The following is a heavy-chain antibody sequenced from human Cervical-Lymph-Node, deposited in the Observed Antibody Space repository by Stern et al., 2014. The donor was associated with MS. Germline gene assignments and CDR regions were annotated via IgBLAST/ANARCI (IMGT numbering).Heavy chain of an antibody. Sequence: VQLVQSGAEVRKPGQSLTISCNISGYTFTDYWIAWVRQMPGKGLEWMGAIFPGGSDTRYSPSFQGHVTISVDTSINTAYLQWSDLRASDTAMYYCARPHSPGWSYYFDFWGQGTLVAVSS. J-gene: IGHJ4*02. CDR1: GYTFTDYW. V-gene: IGHV5-51*01. CDR3: ARPHSPGWSYYFDF. D-gene: IGHD6-19*01. CDR2: IFPGGSDT.